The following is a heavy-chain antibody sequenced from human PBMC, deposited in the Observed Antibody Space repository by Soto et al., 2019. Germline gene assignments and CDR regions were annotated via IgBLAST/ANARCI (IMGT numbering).Heavy chain of an antibody. D-gene: IGHD5-18*01. CDR1: GFTFSSYA. CDR2: ISGSGGST. V-gene: IGHV3-23*01. Sequence: EVQLLESGGGLVQPGGSLRLSCAASGFTFSSYAMSWVRQAPGKGLEWVSAISGSGGSTYYADSVKGRFTISRDNSKNTLYLQMNSLRAEDTAVYYCAKDGPAGGVDTAMVSWFDPWGQGTLVTVSS. CDR3: AKDGPAGGVDTAMVSWFDP. J-gene: IGHJ5*02.